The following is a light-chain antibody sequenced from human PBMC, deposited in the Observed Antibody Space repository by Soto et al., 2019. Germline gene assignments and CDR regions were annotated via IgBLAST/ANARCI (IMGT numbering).Light chain of an antibody. V-gene: IGLV2-14*01. J-gene: IGLJ2*01. CDR2: EVS. CDR3: SSYTRNSTHVV. Sequence: QSVLTQPASVSGSPGQSITISCTGTSSDDGGYNYVSWYQQHPGKAPKLMIYEVSNRPSGVSNRFSGSKSGNTASLTISGRQAEDEADYYCSSYTRNSTHVVFGGGTKLTV. CDR1: SSDDGGYNY.